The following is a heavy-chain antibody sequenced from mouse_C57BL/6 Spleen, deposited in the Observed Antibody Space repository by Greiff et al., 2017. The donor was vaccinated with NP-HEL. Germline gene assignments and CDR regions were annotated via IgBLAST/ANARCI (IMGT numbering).Heavy chain of an antibody. V-gene: IGHV1-53*01. Sequence: QVQLKQPGTELVKPGASVKLSCKASGYTFTSYWMHWVKQRPGQGLEWIGNINPRNGGTNYNEKFKSKSTLTVDKSSSTAYMQLSSLTSEDSAVYYCARSIHYYGSIYYAMDDWGQGTSVTVAS. CDR3: ARSIHYYGSIYYAMDD. CDR2: INPRNGGT. CDR1: GYTFTSYW. D-gene: IGHD1-1*01. J-gene: IGHJ4*01.